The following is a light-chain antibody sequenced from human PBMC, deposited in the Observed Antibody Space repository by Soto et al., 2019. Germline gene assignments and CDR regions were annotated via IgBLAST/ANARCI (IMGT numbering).Light chain of an antibody. J-gene: IGLJ3*02. CDR3: SSYTSSTTWV. Sequence: QSVRTQPASVSGSPGQSITISCTGTGSDVGFSKFVSWHQQHPGKAPKLIIYEVSDRPSGVSNRFSGSKSGNTASLTISGLQAEDEADYYCSSYTSSTTWVFGGGTKVTVL. CDR2: EVS. V-gene: IGLV2-14*01. CDR1: GSDVGFSKF.